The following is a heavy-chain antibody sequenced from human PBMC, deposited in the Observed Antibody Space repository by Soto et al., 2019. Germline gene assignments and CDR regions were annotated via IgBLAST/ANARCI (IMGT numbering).Heavy chain of an antibody. Sequence: SETLSLTCTFSGGSISSYYWSWIRQPPGKGLEWIGYIYYSGSTNYNPSLKSRVTISVDTSKNQFSLKLSSVTAADTAVYYCARTTAAGNYFDYWGQGTLVTVSS. CDR1: GGSISSYY. D-gene: IGHD6-13*01. V-gene: IGHV4-59*08. J-gene: IGHJ4*02. CDR3: ARTTAAGNYFDY. CDR2: IYYSGST.